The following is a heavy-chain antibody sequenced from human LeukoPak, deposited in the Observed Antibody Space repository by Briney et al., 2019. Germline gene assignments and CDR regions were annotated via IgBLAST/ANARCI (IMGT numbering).Heavy chain of an antibody. V-gene: IGHV4-39*01. CDR1: GGSIRMSTYY. J-gene: IGHJ4*02. Sequence: SETLSLTCTVSGGSIRMSTYYWGWIRQPPGKGLEWIGSIYHSGSTHYNPSLRSRVTMSVDTSKNQFTLKVTAVTAADTAVYYCVTNGTVTVAGTKFNYFDYWGQGALVTVSS. CDR3: VTNGTVTVAGTKFNYFDY. CDR2: IYHSGST. D-gene: IGHD6-19*01.